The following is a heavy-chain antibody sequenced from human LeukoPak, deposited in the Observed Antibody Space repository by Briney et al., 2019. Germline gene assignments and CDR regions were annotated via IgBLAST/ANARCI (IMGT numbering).Heavy chain of an antibody. CDR2: ISGSGSTI. CDR3: ARSFAY. CDR1: GFTFNSSQ. J-gene: IGHJ4*02. Sequence: GGSLRLSCAASGFTFNSSQMNWVRQAPGKGLEWVSYISGSGSTIYYADSVKGRFTISRDNAKNSLYLQVNSLRAEDTAVYYCARSFAYWGQGTLVTVSS. V-gene: IGHV3-48*03.